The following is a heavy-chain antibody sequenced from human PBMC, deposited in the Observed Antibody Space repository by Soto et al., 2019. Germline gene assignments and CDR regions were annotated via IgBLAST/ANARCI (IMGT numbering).Heavy chain of an antibody. D-gene: IGHD3-3*01. CDR2: IKQDGSEK. Sequence: EVELVESGGGVVQPGGSLRLSCAASGFTFSRYWMSWVRQAPGKGLEWVANIKQDGSEKYYVESVKGRFTMSRDNTKKALYLQMHCPRAEDTPLYSCVRDETRGNNDSCSCQYTTDAFDIWGQGRMVTVSS. CDR3: VRDETRGNNDSCSCQYTTDAFDI. J-gene: IGHJ3*02. V-gene: IGHV3-7*01. CDR1: GFTFSRYW.